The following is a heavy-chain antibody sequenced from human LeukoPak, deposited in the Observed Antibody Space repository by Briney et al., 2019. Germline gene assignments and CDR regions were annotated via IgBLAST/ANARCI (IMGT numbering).Heavy chain of an antibody. CDR1: GFAFSSYS. CDR2: ISSSSSYI. V-gene: IGHV3-21*01. D-gene: IGHD6-6*01. CDR3: ARDRTPEYGHAE. Sequence: GGSLRLSCAASGFAFSSYSMNWVRQAPGKGLEWVSSISSSSSYIYYADSVKGRFTISRDNAKNSLYLQMNSLRAEDTAVYYCARDRTPEYGHAEWGQGTLVTVSS. J-gene: IGHJ4*02.